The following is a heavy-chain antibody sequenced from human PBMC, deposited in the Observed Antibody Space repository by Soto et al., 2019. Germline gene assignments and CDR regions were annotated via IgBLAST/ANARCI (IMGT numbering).Heavy chain of an antibody. CDR2: ISGSGGST. CDR1: GFTFSSYA. D-gene: IGHD3-22*01. CDR3: AREGPYDSSGYYPVYYYYYGMDV. J-gene: IGHJ6*02. Sequence: SLRLSCAASGFTFSSYAMSWVRQAPGKGLEWVSAISGSGGSTYYADSVKGRFTISRDNSKNTLYLQMNSLRAEDTAVYYCAREGPYDSSGYYPVYYYYYGMDVWGQGTTVTVSS. V-gene: IGHV3-23*01.